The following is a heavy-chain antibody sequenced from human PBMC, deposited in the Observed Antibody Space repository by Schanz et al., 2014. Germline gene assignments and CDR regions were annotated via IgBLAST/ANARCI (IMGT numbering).Heavy chain of an antibody. CDR3: AKGRFGELSAFDI. CDR2: FVHPGGST. V-gene: IGHV3-23*03. CDR1: GFSFTTYA. J-gene: IGHJ3*02. Sequence: EVQLLESGGGLVQPGGSLRLSCASSGFSFTTYAMSWVRQAPGKGLEWVSFVHPGGSTYYPDSVKGRFTISRDNSKNTLYLQMNSLRAEDTAVYYCAKGRFGELSAFDIWGQGTMXTVSS. D-gene: IGHD3-10*01.